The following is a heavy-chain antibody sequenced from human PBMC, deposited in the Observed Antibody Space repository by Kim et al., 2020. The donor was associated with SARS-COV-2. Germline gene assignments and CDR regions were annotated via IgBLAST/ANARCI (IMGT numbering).Heavy chain of an antibody. Sequence: YAQKFQGRVTITADESTSTAYMELSSLRSEDTAVYYCASDDSRAKGYFDLWGRGTLVTVSS. D-gene: IGHD3-22*01. J-gene: IGHJ2*01. CDR3: ASDDSRAKGYFDL. V-gene: IGHV1-69*01.